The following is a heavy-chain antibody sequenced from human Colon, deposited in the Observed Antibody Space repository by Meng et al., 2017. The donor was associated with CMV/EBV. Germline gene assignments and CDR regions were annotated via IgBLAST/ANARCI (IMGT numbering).Heavy chain of an antibody. V-gene: IGHV3-21*01. CDR2: ISSGSSDI. J-gene: IGHJ4*02. Sequence: GESLKISCAASGFTFSTYSMNWVRQAPGKGLEWVSSISSGSSDIYYADSVRGRFTISRDNAKNSLYLQMNSLRAEDTAVYYCASYTWTQLWIWGQGTLVTVSS. D-gene: IGHD5-18*01. CDR3: ASYTWTQLWI. CDR1: GFTFSTYS.